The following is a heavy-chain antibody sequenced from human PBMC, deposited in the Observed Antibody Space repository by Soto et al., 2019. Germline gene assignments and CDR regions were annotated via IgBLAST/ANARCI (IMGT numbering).Heavy chain of an antibody. CDR1: GYTFTGYY. CDR2: INPNSGGT. V-gene: IGHV1-2*04. CDR3: ARDATVATAGTGMDV. Sequence: QVQLVQSGAEVKKPGASVKVSCKASGYTFTGYYMHWVRQAPGQGLEWMGWINPNSGGTNYAQKFQGWVTMTRDTSISTAYMELSRLRSDDTAVYYCARDATVATAGTGMDVWGQGTTVTVSS. D-gene: IGHD5-12*01. J-gene: IGHJ6*02.